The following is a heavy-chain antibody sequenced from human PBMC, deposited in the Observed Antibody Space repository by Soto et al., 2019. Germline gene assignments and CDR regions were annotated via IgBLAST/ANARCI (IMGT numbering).Heavy chain of an antibody. V-gene: IGHV1-69*06. CDR1: GGTFSSYA. D-gene: IGHD6-19*01. CDR2: IIPIFGTA. Sequence: QVQLVQSGAEVKKPGSSVKVSCKASGGTFSSYAISWVRQAPGQGLEWMGGIIPIFGTANYAQKFQGRVTITADKSTSTAYMELSSLRSEDTAVYYCARAGSGIALAGTGAWFDPWGQGTLVTVSS. J-gene: IGHJ5*02. CDR3: ARAGSGIALAGTGAWFDP.